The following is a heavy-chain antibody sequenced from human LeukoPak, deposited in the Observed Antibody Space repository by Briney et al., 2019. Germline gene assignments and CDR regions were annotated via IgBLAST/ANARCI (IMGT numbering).Heavy chain of an antibody. D-gene: IGHD2-15*01. CDR2: INHSGST. V-gene: IGHV4-34*01. CDR3: ARAPQRRYCSGGSCFSGRAFGY. J-gene: IGHJ4*02. CDR1: GGSFSGYY. Sequence: PSETLSLTCAVYGGSFSGYYWGWIRQPPGKGLEWIGEINHSGSTNYNPSLKSRVTISVDTSKNQFSLKLSSVTAADTAVYYCARAPQRRYCSGGSCFSGRAFGYWGQGTLVTVSS.